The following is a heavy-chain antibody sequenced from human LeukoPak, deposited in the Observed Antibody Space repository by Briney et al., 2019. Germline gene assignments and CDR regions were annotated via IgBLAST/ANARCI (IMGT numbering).Heavy chain of an antibody. CDR1: GGSFSGYY. V-gene: IGHV4-34*01. J-gene: IGHJ4*02. Sequence: PSETLSLTCAVYGGSFSGYYWSWIRQPPGKGLEWTGEINHSGSTNYNPSLKSRVTISVDTSKNQFSLKLSSVTAADTAVYYCARGPKVAATDWGQGTLVTVSS. D-gene: IGHD2-15*01. CDR2: INHSGST. CDR3: ARGPKVAATD.